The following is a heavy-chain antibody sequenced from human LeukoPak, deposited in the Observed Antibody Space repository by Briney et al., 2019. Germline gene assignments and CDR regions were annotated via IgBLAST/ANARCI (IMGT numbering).Heavy chain of an antibody. D-gene: IGHD4-17*01. CDR2: IWYDGRNE. Sequence: GGSLRLSCEASGFRFSSYAMHWVRQAPGKGLEWVALIWYDGRNEFYADSVKGRFTVSRDNSKNTLYLQMNSLRAEDTAVYYCARPFDYGDFPFDYWGQGTLVTVSS. J-gene: IGHJ4*02. CDR1: GFRFSSYA. V-gene: IGHV3-33*01. CDR3: ARPFDYGDFPFDY.